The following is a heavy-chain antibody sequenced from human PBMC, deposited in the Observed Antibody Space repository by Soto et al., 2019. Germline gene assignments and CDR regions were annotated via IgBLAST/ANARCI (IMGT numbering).Heavy chain of an antibody. J-gene: IGHJ5*02. D-gene: IGHD1-26*01. Sequence: AETLSLTCTVSGGSISRFYWTWVRQPPGKGLEWIGHIFSSGTTNYNPPLKSRVTMSVDTSKNQFSLIMTSVTAADTAVYYCARSGSYYGTLGSWDQGTVVTVSS. CDR2: IFSSGTT. CDR3: ARSGSYYGTLGS. CDR1: GGSISRFY. V-gene: IGHV4-59*01.